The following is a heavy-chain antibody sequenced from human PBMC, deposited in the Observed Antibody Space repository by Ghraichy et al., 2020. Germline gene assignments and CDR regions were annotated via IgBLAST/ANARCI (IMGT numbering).Heavy chain of an antibody. J-gene: IGHJ4*02. D-gene: IGHD2-2*01. CDR1: GGSISSSDYY. CDR3: ARLRYCSSSSCTATNYFDY. V-gene: IGHV4-39*01. Sequence: SENLSLTCTVSGGSISSSDYYWVWIRQPPGKGLEWIGSIFYSGTTHYKSSLKSRVILSVDTSKNQFFMRLSSVTAAETAVFYCARLRYCSSSSCTATNYFDYWGQGTLVTVSS. CDR2: IFYSGTT.